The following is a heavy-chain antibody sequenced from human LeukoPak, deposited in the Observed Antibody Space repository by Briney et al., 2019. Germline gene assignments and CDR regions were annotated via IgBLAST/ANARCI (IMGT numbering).Heavy chain of an antibody. CDR3: ARIVGAIAQNWFDP. Sequence: GGSLRLSCAASGFTFSNYSMNWVRQAPGKGLEWVSYISSRSSNIYYADSVKGRFTISRDNAKNSLYLQMNSLRDEDTAVYYCARIVGAIAQNWFDPWGQGTLVTVSS. J-gene: IGHJ5*02. V-gene: IGHV3-48*02. CDR2: ISSRSSNI. D-gene: IGHD1-26*01. CDR1: GFTFSNYS.